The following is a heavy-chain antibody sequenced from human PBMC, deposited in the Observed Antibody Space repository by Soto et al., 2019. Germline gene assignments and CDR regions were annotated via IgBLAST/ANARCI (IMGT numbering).Heavy chain of an antibody. CDR3: ARGLAYCGGDCYFYYYYYGMDV. V-gene: IGHV1-8*01. CDR1: GYAFTSYD. J-gene: IGHJ6*02. CDR2: MNPNSGDT. D-gene: IGHD2-21*02. Sequence: ASVKVSCKASGYAFTSYDINWVRQATGQGLEWMGWMNPNSGDTGYVEKFQGRVTMTRNTSISTAYMELSSLRSEDTAVYYCARGLAYCGGDCYFYYYYYGMDVWGQGTTVTVS.